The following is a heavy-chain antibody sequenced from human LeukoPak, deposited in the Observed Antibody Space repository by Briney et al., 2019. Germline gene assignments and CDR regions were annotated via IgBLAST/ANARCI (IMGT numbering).Heavy chain of an antibody. D-gene: IGHD3-9*01. V-gene: IGHV4-39*07. CDR2: IYYSGST. CDR3: ARGPDILTGPQGGWFDP. J-gene: IGHJ5*02. CDR1: GGSISSSSYY. Sequence: SETLSLTCTVSGGSISSSSYYWGWIRQPPGKGLEWIGSIYYSGSTYYNPSLKSRVTISVDTSKNQFSLKLSSVTAADTAVYYCARGPDILTGPQGGWFDPWGQGTLVTVSS.